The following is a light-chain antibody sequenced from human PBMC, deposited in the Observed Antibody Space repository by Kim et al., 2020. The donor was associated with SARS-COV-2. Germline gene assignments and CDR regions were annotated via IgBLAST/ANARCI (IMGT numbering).Light chain of an antibody. V-gene: IGLV1-47*01. J-gene: IGLJ3*02. CDR2: RNY. CDR3: AAWDDILSGRV. Sequence: GQRVTISCSGSNSNIENNFVYWYQQVPGTAPKVLIYRNYERPSGVPDRFSGSKSGTSASLAISGLRSEDEADYYCAAWDDILSGRVFGGGTQLTVL. CDR1: NSNIENNF.